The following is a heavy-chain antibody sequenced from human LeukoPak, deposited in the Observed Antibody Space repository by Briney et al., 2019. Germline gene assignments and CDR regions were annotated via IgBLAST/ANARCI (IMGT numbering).Heavy chain of an antibody. CDR2: IYSGGST. CDR1: GFTVSSNY. V-gene: IGHV3-53*01. D-gene: IGHD6-6*01. CDR3: ARDMVSSSGNY. J-gene: IGHJ4*02. Sequence: GGSLRLSCAASGFTVSSNYMSWVRQAPGKGLKWVSVIYSGGSTYYADSVKGRFTISRDNAKNSLYLQMNSLRAEDTAVYYCARDMVSSSGNYWGQGTLVTVSS.